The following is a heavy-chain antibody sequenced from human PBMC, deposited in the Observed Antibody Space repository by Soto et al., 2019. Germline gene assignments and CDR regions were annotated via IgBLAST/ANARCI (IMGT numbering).Heavy chain of an antibody. Sequence: GGSLRLSCAASQFVFSSSWMHWVRQVPGKGLIWVSRISADGSAATYTDSVKGRFTISRDNTRNTLYLDMNSLRVDDTAIYYCARAYKWGQMSLNVFDLWGQGTMVTVS. CDR1: QFVFSSSW. CDR2: ISADGSAA. D-gene: IGHD1-1*01. J-gene: IGHJ3*01. CDR3: ARAYKWGQMSLNVFDL. V-gene: IGHV3-74*01.